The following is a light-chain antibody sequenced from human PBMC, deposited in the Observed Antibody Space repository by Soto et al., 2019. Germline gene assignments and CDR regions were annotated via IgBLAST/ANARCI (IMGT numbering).Light chain of an antibody. J-gene: IGKJ3*01. CDR2: RAS. CDR1: QIINTW. V-gene: IGKV1-5*03. Sequence: DIQMTQSPSTLSASVGDRVTITCRASQIINTWLAWYQQKPGKAPKLLIYRASNFGSGVPSRFSGSGSGTEFTLPISSRQPDDFSIDYCQQYETYSGTFGPGHKVDL. CDR3: QQYETYSGT.